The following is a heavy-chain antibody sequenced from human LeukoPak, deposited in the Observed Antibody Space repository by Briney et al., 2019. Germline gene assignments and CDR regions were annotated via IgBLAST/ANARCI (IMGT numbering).Heavy chain of an antibody. CDR2: IWYDGSNK. V-gene: IGHV3-33*01. J-gene: IGHJ4*02. Sequence: PGRSLRLSCAASGFTFSRYGMHWVRQAPGKGLEWVAVIWYDGSNKYYADSVKGRFTISRDNSKNTLYLQMNSLRAEDTAVYYCASSGYYFDYWGQGTLVTVSS. CDR1: GFTFSRYG. D-gene: IGHD3-22*01. CDR3: ASSGYYFDY.